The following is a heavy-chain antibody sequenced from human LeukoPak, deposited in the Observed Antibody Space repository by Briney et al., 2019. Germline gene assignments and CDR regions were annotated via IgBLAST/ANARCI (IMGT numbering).Heavy chain of an antibody. J-gene: IGHJ4*02. D-gene: IGHD1-26*01. CDR1: GYTFTSYD. CDR2: MNPNSGNT. V-gene: IGHV1-8*03. CDR3: AKDTAFKEVGASTFDY. Sequence: GASVKVSCKASGYTFTSYDINWVRQATGQGLEWMGWMNPNSGNTGYAQKFQGRVTITRNTSISTAYMELSSLRAEDTAVYYCAKDTAFKEVGASTFDYWGQGTLVTVSS.